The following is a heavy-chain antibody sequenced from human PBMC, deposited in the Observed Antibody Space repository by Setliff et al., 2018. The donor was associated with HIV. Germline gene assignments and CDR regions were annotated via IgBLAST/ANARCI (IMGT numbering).Heavy chain of an antibody. D-gene: IGHD3-10*01. CDR1: GYSISSGYY. CDR3: ARSHYGMMGNWYFDL. Sequence: SETLSLTCAVSGYSISSGYYWGWIRQPPGKGLEWIGSIYQTGSISYNPSLKSRVTISVDMSKNHFSLKLSSVTAADTAVYYCARSHYGMMGNWYFDLWGRGTLVTVSS. V-gene: IGHV4-38-2*01. J-gene: IGHJ2*01. CDR2: IYQTGSI.